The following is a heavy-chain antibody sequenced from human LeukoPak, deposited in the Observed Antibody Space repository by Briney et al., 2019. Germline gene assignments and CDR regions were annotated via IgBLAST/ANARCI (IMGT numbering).Heavy chain of an antibody. J-gene: IGHJ4*02. D-gene: IGHD6-19*01. CDR2: INPNSGST. V-gene: IGHV1-2*06. CDR1: GYTFTGYY. CDR3: ARDLGWYGLRDFDY. Sequence: ASVKVYCKASGYTFTGYYMHWVRQAPGQGLEWMGRINPNSGSTNYAQKFQGRVTMTRDTSISTAYMELSRLRSDDPAVYYCARDLGWYGLRDFDYWGQGTLVIVSS.